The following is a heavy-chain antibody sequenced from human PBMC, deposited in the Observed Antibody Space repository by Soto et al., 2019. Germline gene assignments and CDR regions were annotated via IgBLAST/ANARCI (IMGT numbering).Heavy chain of an antibody. V-gene: IGHV4-31*01. CDR1: GGSISSGGYY. J-gene: IGHJ3*02. Sequence: QVQLQESGPGLVKPSQTLSLTCPVSGGSISSGGYYWRWIRQHPGKGLEWIGYIYYSGSTYYNPSLKRLVTISVDRSNNQGRLKVRCVTAADTAVYYCARGGGVLMLAFDIWGQGTMVTVSS. CDR2: IYYSGST. CDR3: ARGGGVLMLAFDI. D-gene: IGHD2-8*01.